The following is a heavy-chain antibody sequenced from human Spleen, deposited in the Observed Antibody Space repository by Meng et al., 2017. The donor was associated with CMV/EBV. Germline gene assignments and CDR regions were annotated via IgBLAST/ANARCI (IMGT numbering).Heavy chain of an antibody. CDR1: SFRGFY. J-gene: IGHJ4*02. CDR2: IYPGGNI. D-gene: IGHD2-8*01. Sequence: SFRGFYYLWIRQAPGKGLEWIGEIYPGGNIYYNPSVKSRATLSADISKSQVSLKLHSMTAADTAVYYCARSKGMDYCSNEGCPPSADWGQGTLVTVSS. V-gene: IGHV4-34*01. CDR3: ARSKGMDYCSNEGCPPSAD.